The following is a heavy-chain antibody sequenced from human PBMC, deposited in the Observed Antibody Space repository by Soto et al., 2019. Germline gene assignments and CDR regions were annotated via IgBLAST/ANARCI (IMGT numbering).Heavy chain of an antibody. D-gene: IGHD3-3*01. CDR3: TRRGGGFWSGYTMDV. CDR2: ITSKLYGGKT. CDR1: GFTFGDYS. V-gene: IGHV3-49*03. Sequence: GGSLRFSCVASGFTFGDYSMSWFRQAPGRGLEWVGFITSKLYGGKTEYAASVKGRFTISRDDSKSIAYLQMNSLKTEDTAVYYCTRRGGGFWSGYTMDVWGQGTTVTVSS. J-gene: IGHJ6*02.